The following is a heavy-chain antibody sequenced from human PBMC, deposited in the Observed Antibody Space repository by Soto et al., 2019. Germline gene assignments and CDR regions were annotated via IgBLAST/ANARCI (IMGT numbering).Heavy chain of an antibody. CDR1: GYTFTGYY. D-gene: IGHD6-13*01. CDR3: AREQQLGTGGDYGMDV. J-gene: IGHJ6*02. Sequence: ASVKVSCKASGYTFTGYYMHWVRQAPGQGLEWMGWINPNSGGTNYAQKFQGWVTMTRDTSISTAYMELSRLRSDDTAVYYCAREQQLGTGGDYGMDVWGQGTTVTVSS. CDR2: INPNSGGT. V-gene: IGHV1-2*04.